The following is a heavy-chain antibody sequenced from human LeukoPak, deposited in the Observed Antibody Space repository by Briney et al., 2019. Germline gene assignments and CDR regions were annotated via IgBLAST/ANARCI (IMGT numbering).Heavy chain of an antibody. Sequence: PGGSLRLSCAASGFTFSSYAMSWVRQAPGKGLEWVSAISGSGGSTYYADSVKGRFTISRDNAKNSLYLQMNSLRAEDTAVYYCARPLLYYDPMDVWGKGTTVTVSS. V-gene: IGHV3-23*01. CDR1: GFTFSSYA. D-gene: IGHD3-3*01. CDR2: ISGSGGST. CDR3: ARPLLYYDPMDV. J-gene: IGHJ6*03.